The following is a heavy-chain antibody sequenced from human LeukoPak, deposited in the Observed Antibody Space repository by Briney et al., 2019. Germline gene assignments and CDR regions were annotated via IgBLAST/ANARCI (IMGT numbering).Heavy chain of an antibody. CDR3: AKDFGGYSYGPVWSDP. CDR2: TSWNSGSI. CDR1: GFTFDDYA. D-gene: IGHD5-18*01. V-gene: IGHV3-9*01. J-gene: IGHJ5*02. Sequence: PGRSLRLSCAASGFTFDDYAMHWVRQAPGKGLEWVSGTSWNSGSIGYADSVKGRFTISRDNAKNSLYLQMNSLRAEDTALYYCAKDFGGYSYGPVWSDPWGQGTLVTVSS.